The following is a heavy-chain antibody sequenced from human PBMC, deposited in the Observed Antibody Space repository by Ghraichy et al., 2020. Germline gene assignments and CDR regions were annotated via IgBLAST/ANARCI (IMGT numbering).Heavy chain of an antibody. CDR1: GGSISSGDYY. CDR2: IYYSGST. Sequence: SETLSLTCTVSGGSISSGDYYWSWIRQPPGKGLEWIGYIYYSGSTYYNPSLKSRVTISVDTSKNQFSLKLSSVTAADTAVYYCARDTRDYARGRQYYFDYWGQGTLVTVSS. D-gene: IGHD4-17*01. J-gene: IGHJ4*02. V-gene: IGHV4-30-4*01. CDR3: ARDTRDYARGRQYYFDY.